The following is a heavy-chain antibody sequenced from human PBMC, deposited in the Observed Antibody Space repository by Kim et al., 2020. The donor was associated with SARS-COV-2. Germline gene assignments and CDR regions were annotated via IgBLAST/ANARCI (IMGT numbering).Heavy chain of an antibody. CDR3: ARDLKDNGLYGSGSFWFDP. D-gene: IGHD3-10*01. J-gene: IGHJ5*02. V-gene: IGHV1-69*13. CDR1: GGTFSSYA. CDR2: IIPIFGTA. Sequence: SVKVSCKASGGTFSSYAISWVRQAPGQGLEWMGGIIPIFGTANYAQKFQGRVTITADESTSTAYMELSSLRSEDTAVYYCARDLKDNGLYGSGSFWFDPWGQGTLVTVSS.